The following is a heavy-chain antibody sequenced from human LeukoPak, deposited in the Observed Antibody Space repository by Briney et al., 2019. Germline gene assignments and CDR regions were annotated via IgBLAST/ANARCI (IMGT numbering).Heavy chain of an antibody. CDR3: ARQNVLRFLEWLSELNWFDP. V-gene: IGHV3-23*01. CDR2: TSGSGASS. D-gene: IGHD3-3*01. Sequence: GGSLGLSCAASGFTFSSHAMGWVRQVPGEGLEWVSITSGSGASSFYADSVKGRFTISRDNSKNTLYLQMNSLRAEDTAVYYRARQNVLRFLEWLSELNWFDPWGQGTLVTVSS. J-gene: IGHJ5*02. CDR1: GFTFSSHA.